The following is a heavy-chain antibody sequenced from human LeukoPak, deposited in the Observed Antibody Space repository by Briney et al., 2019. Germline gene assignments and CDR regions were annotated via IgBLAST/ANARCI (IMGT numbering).Heavy chain of an antibody. CDR1: GFTVSSNY. D-gene: IGHD2-2*01. J-gene: IGHJ6*02. CDR2: IYSGGST. CDR3: ARERFLALGYCSSTSCRRTGYGMDV. V-gene: IGHV3-53*04. Sequence: PGGSLRLSCAASGFTVSSNYMSWVRQAPGKGLEWVSVIYSGGSTYYADSVKGRFTISRHNSKNTLYLQMNSLRAEDTAVYYCARERFLALGYCSSTSCRRTGYGMDVWGQGTTVTVSS.